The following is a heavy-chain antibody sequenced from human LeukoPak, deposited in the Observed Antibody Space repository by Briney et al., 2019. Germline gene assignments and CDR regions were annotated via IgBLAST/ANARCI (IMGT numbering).Heavy chain of an antibody. CDR3: ARDPTMVRGVISTPYYYMDV. J-gene: IGHJ6*03. Sequence: ASVTVSCKASGYTFTGYYMHWVRQAPGQGLEWMGWINPNSGGTNYAQKFQGRVTMTRDTSISTAYMELSRLRSDDTAVYYCARDPTMVRGVISTPYYYMDVWGKGTTVTISS. CDR2: INPNSGGT. V-gene: IGHV1-2*02. CDR1: GYTFTGYY. D-gene: IGHD3-10*01.